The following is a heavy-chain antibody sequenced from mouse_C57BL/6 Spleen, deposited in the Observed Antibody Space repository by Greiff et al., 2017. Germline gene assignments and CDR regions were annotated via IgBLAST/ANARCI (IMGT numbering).Heavy chain of an antibody. J-gene: IGHJ2*01. CDR1: GYAFSSSW. D-gene: IGHD4-1*01. CDR3: ARGGDLGRYLDY. Sequence: QVQLQQSGPELVKPGASVTISCKASGYAFSSSWMNWVKQRPGKGLEWIGRIYPGDGDTNYNGKFKGKATLTVDKSSSTAYMQLSSLTSEDSAVYFCARGGDLGRYLDYWGQGTTLTVSS. CDR2: IYPGDGDT. V-gene: IGHV1-82*01.